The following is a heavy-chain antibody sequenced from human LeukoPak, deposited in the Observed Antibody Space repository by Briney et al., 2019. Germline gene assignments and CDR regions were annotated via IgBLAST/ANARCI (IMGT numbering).Heavy chain of an antibody. CDR3: ATKQWLAPPPDS. J-gene: IGHJ4*02. Sequence: GGSLRLSCAASGFNFSKYWMLWVGPAPGKELESVSRINTDGTVTTYADSVKGRFTVSRDNADNTMFLQMNSVRDEDTAVYYCATKQWLAPPPDSWGQGTPVTVSS. V-gene: IGHV3-74*01. CDR1: GFNFSKYW. CDR2: INTDGTVT. D-gene: IGHD6-19*01.